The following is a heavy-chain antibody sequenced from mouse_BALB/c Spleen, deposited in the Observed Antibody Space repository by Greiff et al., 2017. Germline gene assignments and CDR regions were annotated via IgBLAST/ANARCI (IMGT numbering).Heavy chain of an antibody. CDR1: GFTFSSYG. D-gene: IGHD2-14*01. CDR2: ISSGGSYT. J-gene: IGHJ1*01. CDR3: ARQGAYYRYDWYFDV. Sequence: EVMLVESGGDLVKPGGSLKLSCAASGFTFSSYGMSWVRQTPDKRLEWVATISSGGSYTYYPDSVKGRFTISRDNAKNTLYLQMSSLKSEDTAMYYCARQGAYYRYDWYFDVWGAGTTVTVSS. V-gene: IGHV5-6*01.